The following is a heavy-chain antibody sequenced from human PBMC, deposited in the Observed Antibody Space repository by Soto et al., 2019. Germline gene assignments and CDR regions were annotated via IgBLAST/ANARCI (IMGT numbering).Heavy chain of an antibody. CDR3: ARRRGYSDYDY. CDR1: GYIFNSYW. Sequence: GESLKISCKGSGYIFNSYWIGWVRQMPGKGLEWMGIIYPGDSDTRYSPSFQGQVTISADRSISTAYLQWISLKASDTAMYYCARRRGYSDYDYWGQGALVTVSS. V-gene: IGHV5-51*01. D-gene: IGHD4-17*01. J-gene: IGHJ4*02. CDR2: IYPGDSDT.